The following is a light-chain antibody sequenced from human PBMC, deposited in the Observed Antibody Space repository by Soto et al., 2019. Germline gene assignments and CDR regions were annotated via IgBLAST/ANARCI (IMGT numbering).Light chain of an antibody. CDR3: IQSYSTPFT. CDR1: QSISSN. Sequence: DIQMTQSPSSLSASVGERVTITCRASQSISSNLKWYQQKQGKTPKLLIYDASSWQTGVPARFRGSGSGTDFTLTISSVQAEDFAAYYCIQSYSTPFTFGRGTKLEIK. J-gene: IGKJ4*01. V-gene: IGKV1-39*01. CDR2: DAS.